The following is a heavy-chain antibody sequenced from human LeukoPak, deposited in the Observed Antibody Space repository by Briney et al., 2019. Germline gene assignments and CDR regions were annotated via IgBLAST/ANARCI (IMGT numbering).Heavy chain of an antibody. CDR2: ISISSSTI. V-gene: IGHV3-48*02. CDR3: ARASRRYYDYVWGSYRTPLYFDY. CDR1: GFTFSSYS. J-gene: IGHJ4*02. Sequence: GGSLRLSCAASGFTFSSYSMNWVRQAPGQGLELVSYISISSSTIYYADSVKGRFTISRDNAKNSLYLQMNSLRDEDTAVYYCARASRRYYDYVWGSYRTPLYFDYWGQGTLVTVSS. D-gene: IGHD3-16*02.